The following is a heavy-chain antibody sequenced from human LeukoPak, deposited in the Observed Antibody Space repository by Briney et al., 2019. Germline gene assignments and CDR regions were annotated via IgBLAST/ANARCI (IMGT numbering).Heavy chain of an antibody. CDR2: INPNSGGT. CDR3: ASHARIAAAGLRHVTNYYYYYYGMDV. J-gene: IGHJ6*02. Sequence: ASVKVSCKASGYTFTGYYMHWVRQAPGQGLEWMGWINPNSGGTNYAQKFQGRVTMTRDTSISTAYMELSRLRSDDTAVYYCASHARIAAAGLRHVTNYYYYYYGMDVWGQGTTVTVSS. D-gene: IGHD6-13*01. CDR1: GYTFTGYY. V-gene: IGHV1-2*02.